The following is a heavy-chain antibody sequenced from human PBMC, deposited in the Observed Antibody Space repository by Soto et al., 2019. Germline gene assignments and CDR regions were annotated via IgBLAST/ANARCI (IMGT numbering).Heavy chain of an antibody. Sequence: SVKVSCKASGGSLSTNPISWVQQAPGQGLEWMGGTGSGTGPGNHAQKFQGRLTVTADKSTSTVYMELTNLSSEDTAVYYCARRDSGGFYRFFDSWGQGTLVTVSS. CDR3: ARRDSGGFYRFFDS. V-gene: IGHV1-69*06. CDR2: TGSGTGPG. J-gene: IGHJ4*02. D-gene: IGHD2-15*01. CDR1: GGSLSTNP.